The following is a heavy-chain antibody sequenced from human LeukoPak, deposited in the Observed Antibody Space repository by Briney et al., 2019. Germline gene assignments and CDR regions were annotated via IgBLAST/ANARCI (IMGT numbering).Heavy chain of an antibody. Sequence: SETLSLTCTVSGGSINSYYWSWIRQPPGKGLEWIGYIYYSGSTNYNPSLKSRVTISVDTSKNQFSLKLSSVTAADMAVYYCARSTPGDYDSSGLDYWGQGTLVTVSS. V-gene: IGHV4-59*08. D-gene: IGHD3-22*01. CDR1: GGSINSYY. J-gene: IGHJ4*02. CDR3: ARSTPGDYDSSGLDY. CDR2: IYYSGST.